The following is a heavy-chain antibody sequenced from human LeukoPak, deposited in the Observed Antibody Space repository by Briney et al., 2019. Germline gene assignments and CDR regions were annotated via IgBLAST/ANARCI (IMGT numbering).Heavy chain of an antibody. V-gene: IGHV3-7*01. CDR3: GREGDAFDI. CDR2: IKQDGSER. J-gene: IGHJ3*02. Sequence: GGSLRLSCAASGCTFSSYWMSWVRQAPGKGLEWVANIKQDGSERYYVDSVKGRFTISRDNAKNSLYLQMNSLRAEDTAVYYCGREGDAFDIWGQGTMVTVSS. CDR1: GCTFSSYW.